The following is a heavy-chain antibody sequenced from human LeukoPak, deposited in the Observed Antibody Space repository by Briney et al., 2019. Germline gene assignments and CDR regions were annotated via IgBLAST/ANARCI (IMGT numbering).Heavy chain of an antibody. D-gene: IGHD6-13*01. J-gene: IGHJ5*02. CDR3: AREIRAAARVRGNWFDP. CDR1: GASISSGGYY. V-gene: IGHV4-31*03. Sequence: KPSETLSLTCTVSGASISSGGYYWSWIRQHPGKGLEWIGYIYYNGSIYYNPSLKSRVTISVDTSKNQFSLKLSSVTAADTAVYHCAREIRAAARVRGNWFDPWGQGTLVTVSS. CDR2: IYYNGSI.